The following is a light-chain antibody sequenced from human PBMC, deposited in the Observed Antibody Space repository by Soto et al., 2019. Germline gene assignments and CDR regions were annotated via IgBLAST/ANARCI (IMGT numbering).Light chain of an antibody. V-gene: IGLV2-14*01. CDR2: EVS. J-gene: IGLJ3*02. CDR3: CSYTSTNSRV. CDR1: SNDVGGYNY. Sequence: QSALTQPASMSGSPGQSITISCTGTSNDVGGYNYVSWYQQHPGKAPKLMIFEVSNRPSGVSNRFSGSKSGNTASLTISGLQAEDEASYYCCSYTSTNSRVFGGGTKVTVL.